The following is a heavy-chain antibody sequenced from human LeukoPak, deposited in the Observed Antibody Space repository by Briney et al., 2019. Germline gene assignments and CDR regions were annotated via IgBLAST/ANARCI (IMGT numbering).Heavy chain of an antibody. Sequence: GGSLRLSCAASGFTFSSYAMSWVRQAPGKGLEWVSAISGSGGSTYYADSVKGRFSISRDNSKNTLYLQMNSLRADYTAVYYCTSGVAGNFDYWGQGTLVTVSS. J-gene: IGHJ4*02. CDR1: GFTFSSYA. CDR3: TSGVAGNFDY. CDR2: ISGSGGST. V-gene: IGHV3-23*01. D-gene: IGHD6-19*01.